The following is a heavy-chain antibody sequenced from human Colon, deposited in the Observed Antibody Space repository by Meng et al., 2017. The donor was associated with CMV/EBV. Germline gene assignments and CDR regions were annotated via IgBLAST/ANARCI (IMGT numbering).Heavy chain of an antibody. J-gene: IGHJ6*02. V-gene: IGHV3-11*01. CDR2: ISIRDSTI. CDR1: GFTFSDYY. Sequence: GESLKISCAASGFTFSDYYITWVRQAPGKGLEWLSYISIRDSTIYYADSVRGRFTISRDNANNSLYLQMNSLRAEDTAVYYCARESIAMVRGYGMDVWGQGTTVTVSS. CDR3: ARESIAMVRGYGMDV. D-gene: IGHD3-10*01.